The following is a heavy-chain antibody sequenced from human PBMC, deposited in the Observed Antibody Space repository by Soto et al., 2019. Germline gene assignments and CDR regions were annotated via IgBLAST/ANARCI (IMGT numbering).Heavy chain of an antibody. J-gene: IGHJ4*02. D-gene: IGHD6-19*01. V-gene: IGHV4-4*02. CDR2: IYHSGST. Sequence: SETLSLTCAVSSGSISSSNWWGWVRQPPGKGLEWIGEIYHSGSTNYNPSLKSRVTISVDKSKNQFSLKLSSVTAADTAVYYCATTGYSSGWYGGPFDYWGQGTLVTVSS. CDR3: ATTGYSSGWYGGPFDY. CDR1: SGSISSSNW.